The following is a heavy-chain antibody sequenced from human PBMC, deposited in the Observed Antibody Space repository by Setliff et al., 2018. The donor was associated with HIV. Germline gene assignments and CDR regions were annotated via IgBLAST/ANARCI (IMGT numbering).Heavy chain of an antibody. CDR3: ARIHPDILINWRFGAFDI. CDR2: IDIGGNP. CDR1: GDSISFNNIY. J-gene: IGHJ3*02. Sequence: LSLTCTVSGDSISFNNIYWSWIRQPAGKGLEWIGRIDIGGNPNYNPSLKSRITISRDTSKRQFSLQLTSLTAADTAVYYCARIHPDILINWRFGAFDIWGQGTKVTVSS. V-gene: IGHV4-61*02. D-gene: IGHD2-8*01.